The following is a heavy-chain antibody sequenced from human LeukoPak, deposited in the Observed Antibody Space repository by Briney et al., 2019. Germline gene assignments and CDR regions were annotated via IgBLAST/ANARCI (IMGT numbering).Heavy chain of an antibody. Sequence: PGGSLRLSCAAPGFTVSSNYMNWVRQAPGKGLEWVSVIYSGGSTYYADSVKGRFTISRDNSKNTLYLQMNSLRAEDTAVYYCAREFTGSGSYYGNFDYWGQGTLVTVSS. CDR1: GFTVSSNY. CDR2: IYSGGST. V-gene: IGHV3-66*01. D-gene: IGHD1-26*01. J-gene: IGHJ4*02. CDR3: AREFTGSGSYYGNFDY.